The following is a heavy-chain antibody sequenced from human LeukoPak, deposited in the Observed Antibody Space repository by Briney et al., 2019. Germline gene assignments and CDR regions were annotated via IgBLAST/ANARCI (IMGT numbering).Heavy chain of an antibody. D-gene: IGHD5-18*01. Sequence: SGGSLRLSCAASGFTFSSCAMSWVRQAPGKGLEWVSAISGSGGSTYYADSVKGRFTISRDNSKNTLYLQMNSLRAEDTAVYYCAKVYTAMVLSRLDYWGQGTLVTVSS. CDR1: GFTFSSCA. CDR2: ISGSGGST. V-gene: IGHV3-23*01. CDR3: AKVYTAMVLSRLDY. J-gene: IGHJ4*02.